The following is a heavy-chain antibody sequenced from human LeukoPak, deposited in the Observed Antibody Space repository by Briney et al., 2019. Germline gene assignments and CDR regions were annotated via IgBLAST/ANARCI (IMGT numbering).Heavy chain of an antibody. V-gene: IGHV3-48*01. Sequence: GGSLRLSCAASGFTFSSYSMNWVRQAPGKGLEWVSYISSSSSTIYCADSVKGRFTISRDNAKNSLYLQMNSLRAEDTAVYYCARDAYGGSYLFDYWGQGTLVTVSS. J-gene: IGHJ4*02. D-gene: IGHD1-26*01. CDR1: GFTFSSYS. CDR3: ARDAYGGSYLFDY. CDR2: ISSSSSTI.